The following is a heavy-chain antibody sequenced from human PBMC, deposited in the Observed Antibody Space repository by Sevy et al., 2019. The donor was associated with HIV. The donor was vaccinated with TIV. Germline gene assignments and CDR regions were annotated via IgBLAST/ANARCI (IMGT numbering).Heavy chain of an antibody. CDR2: ISSSSRTM. J-gene: IGHJ4*02. Sequence: GGSLRLSCVVSGLTFSSDSMNWVRQAPGKGLEGLAYISSSSRTMYYADSVEGRFTISRDNDKKSVFLQMNNLRDEDSATYYCARDVDTPFVRSFDSWGQGTLVTVSS. D-gene: IGHD5-18*01. CDR1: GLTFSSDS. V-gene: IGHV3-48*02. CDR3: ARDVDTPFVRSFDS.